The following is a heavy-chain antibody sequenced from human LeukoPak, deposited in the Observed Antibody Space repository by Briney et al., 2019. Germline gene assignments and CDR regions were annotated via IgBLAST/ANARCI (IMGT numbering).Heavy chain of an antibody. CDR1: GFTFSNAW. CDR2: IKSESVGGAI. V-gene: IGHV3-15*01. D-gene: IGHD3-22*01. J-gene: IGHJ4*02. CDR3: TTTYHYDSTGYSSYY. Sequence: KPGGSLRLSCAASGFTFSNAWMTWVRQAPGKGLEWVGRIKSESVGGAIDYAAPVKGRFTISRDDSRNTVYLQMNSLKTEDTAFYYCTTTYHYDSTGYSSYYWGQGTLVTVSS.